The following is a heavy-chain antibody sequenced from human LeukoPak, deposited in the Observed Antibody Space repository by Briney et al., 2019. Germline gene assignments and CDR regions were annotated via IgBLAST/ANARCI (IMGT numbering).Heavy chain of an antibody. CDR3: ARRSPAGWFDP. V-gene: IGHV4-34*01. J-gene: IGHJ5*02. Sequence: SETLSLTCAVYGGSFSGYYWSWIRQPPGKGLEWIGEINHSGSTNYNPSLKSRVTISVDTSKNQFSLKLSSVTAADTAVYYCARRSPAGWFDPWGQGTLVTVSS. CDR2: INHSGST. CDR1: GGSFSGYY. D-gene: IGHD6-13*01.